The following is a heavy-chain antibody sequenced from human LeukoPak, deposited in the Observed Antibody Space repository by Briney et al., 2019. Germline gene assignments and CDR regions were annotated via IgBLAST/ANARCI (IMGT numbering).Heavy chain of an antibody. Sequence: GGSLRLSCAASGFTFSSYEMNWVRQAPGKGLEWVSSISSSSSYIYYADSVKGRFTISGDNAKNSLYLQMNSLRAEDTAVYYCARGIAVAGTETYYYGMDVWGQGTTVTVSS. V-gene: IGHV3-21*01. CDR1: GFTFSSYE. J-gene: IGHJ6*02. CDR3: ARGIAVAGTETYYYGMDV. D-gene: IGHD6-19*01. CDR2: ISSSSSYI.